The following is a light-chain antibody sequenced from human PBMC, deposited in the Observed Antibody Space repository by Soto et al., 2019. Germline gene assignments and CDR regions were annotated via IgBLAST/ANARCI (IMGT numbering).Light chain of an antibody. V-gene: IGKV3-20*01. J-gene: IGKJ3*01. CDR3: QHYGTSAL. CDR1: QSVSDSY. Sequence: EIVLTQSPGTLSLSPGERATLSCRASQSVSDSYLAWYQQKPGQAPRLLIYASSRATGIPDRFSGSGSGTDFTLTISILEPEEFAVYYCQHYGTSALFGPGTKVDIK. CDR2: AS.